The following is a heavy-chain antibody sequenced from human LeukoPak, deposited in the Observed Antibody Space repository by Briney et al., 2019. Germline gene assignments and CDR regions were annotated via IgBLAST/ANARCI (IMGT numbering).Heavy chain of an antibody. CDR1: GGSISSYY. Sequence: SETLSLTCTASGGSISSYYWSWIRQPPGKGLEWIGYIYYSGSTNYNPSLKSRVTISVDTSKNQFSLKLSSVTAADTAVYYCARLRDSSGYPFFDYWGQGTLVTVSS. D-gene: IGHD3-22*01. CDR3: ARLRDSSGYPFFDY. CDR2: IYYSGST. V-gene: IGHV4-59*08. J-gene: IGHJ4*02.